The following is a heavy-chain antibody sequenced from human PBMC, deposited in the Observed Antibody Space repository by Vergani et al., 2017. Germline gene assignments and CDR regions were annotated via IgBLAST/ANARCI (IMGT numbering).Heavy chain of an antibody. CDR2: IYTGERT. CDR1: GFRVTDYY. CDR3: ARGGAPNQYQCDLDV. J-gene: IGHJ6*02. Sequence: EVQLVESGGGLAQPGTSLRLSCAGSGFRVTDYYMAWVRQAPGKGLEWVSVIYTGERTFYPKSVRGRFTVSRDRSTNTLYLQMHGLRPEDTALYYCARGGAPNQYQCDLDVWGQGTTVTVSS. D-gene: IGHD6-19*01. V-gene: IGHV3-66*02.